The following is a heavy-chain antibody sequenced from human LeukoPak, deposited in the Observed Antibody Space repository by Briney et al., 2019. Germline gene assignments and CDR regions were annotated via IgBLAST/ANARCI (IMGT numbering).Heavy chain of an antibody. CDR3: AGIGVAGQFDY. Sequence: GGSLRLSCAASGFTVSGNYMSWVRQAPGKGLEWVSYISSGKTYIYYADSVQGRFTISRDNAKNSLYLQMNSLRADDTAVYYCAGIGVAGQFDYWGQGTLVTVSS. V-gene: IGHV3-21*01. J-gene: IGHJ4*02. CDR2: ISSGKTYI. CDR1: GFTVSGNY. D-gene: IGHD6-19*01.